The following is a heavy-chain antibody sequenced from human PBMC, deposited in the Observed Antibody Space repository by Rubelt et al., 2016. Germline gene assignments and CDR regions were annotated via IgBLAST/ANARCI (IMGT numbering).Heavy chain of an antibody. CDR3: ARENYGCVRSLDY. CDR1: GFTFSSYG. J-gene: IGHJ4*02. Sequence: VHLVESGGGLVKPGGSLRLSCAASGFTFSSYGMHWVRQAPGKGLEWVAVIWYDGSNEYYADSVKGRFTISRDNSKNTLHLQMNSLRAEDTAVYYCARENYGCVRSLDYWGQGTLVTVSS. D-gene: IGHD1-7*01. CDR2: IWYDGSNE. V-gene: IGHV3-33*01.